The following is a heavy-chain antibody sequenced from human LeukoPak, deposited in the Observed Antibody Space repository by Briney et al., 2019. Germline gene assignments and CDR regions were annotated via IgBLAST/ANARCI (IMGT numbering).Heavy chain of an antibody. CDR1: GFTFSSYA. J-gene: IGHJ3*02. CDR3: AKVRDGYNQIRNAFDI. Sequence: GGSLRLSCAAPGFTFSSYAMSWVRQAPGKGREWVSAISGSGGSTYYADSVKGRFTISRDNSKNTLYLQMNSLRAEDTAVYYCAKVRDGYNQIRNAFDIWGQGTMVTVSS. CDR2: ISGSGGST. V-gene: IGHV3-23*01. D-gene: IGHD5-24*01.